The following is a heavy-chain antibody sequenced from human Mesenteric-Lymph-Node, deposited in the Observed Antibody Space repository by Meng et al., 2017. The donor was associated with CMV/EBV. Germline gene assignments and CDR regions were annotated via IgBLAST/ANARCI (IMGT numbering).Heavy chain of an antibody. D-gene: IGHD3-3*01. J-gene: IGHJ5*02. V-gene: IGHV4-39*01. CDR3: ARGRKRITIFGVVIKARWKADNWFDP. Sequence: SETLSLTCTVSGGSISSSSYYWGWIRQPPGKGLEWIGSIYYSGSTYYNPSLKSRVTISVDTSKNQFSLKLSSVTAADTAVYYCARGRKRITIFGVVIKARWKADNWFDPWGQGTLVTVSS. CDR1: GGSISSSSYY. CDR2: IYYSGST.